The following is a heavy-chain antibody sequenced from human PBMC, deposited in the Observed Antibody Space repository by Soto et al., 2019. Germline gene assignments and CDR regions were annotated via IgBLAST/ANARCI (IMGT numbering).Heavy chain of an antibody. D-gene: IGHD3-10*01. J-gene: IGHJ3*02. CDR3: TREYGSTDNYKAFDM. Sequence: QVQLVQSGAEVKKPGASVQVSCRATGFSFSPHTMFWMRQAPGQSLEWMGWINPDNGNTLYSQTFQGRLTITRDTSANTVYMELSSLRSEDTAAYYCTREYGSTDNYKAFDMWGQGTRVTVSP. CDR2: INPDNGNT. V-gene: IGHV1-3*01. CDR1: GFSFSPHT.